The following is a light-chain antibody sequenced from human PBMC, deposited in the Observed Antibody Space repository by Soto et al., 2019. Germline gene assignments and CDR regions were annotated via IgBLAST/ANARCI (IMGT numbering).Light chain of an antibody. Sequence: QSALTQPASVSGSPGQSITLSCTGTSSDVGGYNYVSWYQQHPGKAPKLMIYEVSNRPSGVSNRFSGSTSGNTASLTISGLQAEDEADYYCRSYPSSNTVLFGEGTKLTVL. CDR1: SSDVGGYNY. CDR3: RSYPSSNTVL. V-gene: IGLV2-14*01. J-gene: IGLJ2*01. CDR2: EVS.